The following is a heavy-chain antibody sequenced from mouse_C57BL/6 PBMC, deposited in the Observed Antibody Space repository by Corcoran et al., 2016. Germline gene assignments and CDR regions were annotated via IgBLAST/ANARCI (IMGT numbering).Heavy chain of an antibody. CDR1: GYTFTTYG. J-gene: IGHJ3*01. Sequence: QIQLVQYGPELKKPGETVKISCKASGYTFTTYGMSWVKQAPGKGLKWMGWINTYSGVPTYADDFKGRFAFSLETSASTAYLQINNLKNEDTATYFCARGASSGPPFAYWGQGTLVTVSA. D-gene: IGHD3-2*02. CDR2: INTYSGVP. V-gene: IGHV9-3*01. CDR3: ARGASSGPPFAY.